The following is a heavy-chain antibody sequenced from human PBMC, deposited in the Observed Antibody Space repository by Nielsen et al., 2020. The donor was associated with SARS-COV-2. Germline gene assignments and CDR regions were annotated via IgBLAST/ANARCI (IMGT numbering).Heavy chain of an antibody. Sequence: SETLSLTCTVSGGSISSSSYYWGWIRQPPGKGLEWIGSIYYSGSIYYNPSLKSRVTISVDTSKNQFSLKLSSVTAADTAVYYCARGGQLWSDDAFDIWGQGTMVTVSS. CDR3: ARGGQLWSDDAFDI. V-gene: IGHV4-39*01. J-gene: IGHJ3*02. D-gene: IGHD5-18*01. CDR2: IYYSGSI. CDR1: GGSISSSSYY.